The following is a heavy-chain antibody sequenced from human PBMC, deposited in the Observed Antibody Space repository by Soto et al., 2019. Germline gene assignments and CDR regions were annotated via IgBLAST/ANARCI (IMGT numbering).Heavy chain of an antibody. CDR2: IKQDGSEK. J-gene: IGHJ4*02. D-gene: IGHD6-13*01. V-gene: IGHV3-7*01. Sequence: PGGSLRLSCAASGFTFSDYWMSWVRQAPGKGLEWVANIKQDGSEKDYADSVKGRFTISRDNSKNTLYLQMNSLRAEDTAVYYCARGRYSSSWSFFDYWGQGTLVTVSS. CDR3: ARGRYSSSWSFFDY. CDR1: GFTFSDYW.